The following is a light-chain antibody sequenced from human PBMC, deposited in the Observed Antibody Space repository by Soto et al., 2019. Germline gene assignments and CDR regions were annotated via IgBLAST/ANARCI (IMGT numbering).Light chain of an antibody. V-gene: IGKV1-27*01. CDR1: QGISNY. J-gene: IGKJ3*01. CDR2: AAS. CDR3: QKYNSVPFT. Sequence: DIQMTQSPSPLSAFVGDRVSITCRASQGISNYLAWYQQKPGKVPKLLIYAASTLQSGVPSRFSGSGSGTDFTLTISSLQPEDVATYYCQKYNSVPFTFGPGTKVHIK.